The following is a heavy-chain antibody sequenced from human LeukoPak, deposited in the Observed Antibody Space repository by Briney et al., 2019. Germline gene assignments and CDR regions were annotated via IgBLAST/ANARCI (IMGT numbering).Heavy chain of an antibody. J-gene: IGHJ4*02. CDR2: INPSGVNT. D-gene: IGHD4-11*01. Sequence: ASVKVSCKASGDISSSDYIHWVRQAPGQGLERMGTINPSGVNTGYAQKFHGRVSMTRDTSTSTVYMDLSSLKSEDTAMYYCAREVVGTTIKNFDSWGQGTLVTVSS. CDR1: GDISSSDY. V-gene: IGHV1-46*01. CDR3: AREVVGTTIKNFDS.